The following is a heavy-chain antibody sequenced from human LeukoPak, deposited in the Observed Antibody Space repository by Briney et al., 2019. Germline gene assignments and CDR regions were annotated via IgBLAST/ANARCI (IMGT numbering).Heavy chain of an antibody. V-gene: IGHV4-4*07. D-gene: IGHD3-22*01. CDR1: GGSISSYY. CDR3: ARGPYSYDSSGAFDI. J-gene: IGHJ3*02. Sequence: SETLSLTCTVSGGSISSYYWSWIRQPAGKGLEWIGRIDTSGNTNYKPSRKSRVTMSVDTSKNQFSLKLSSVTAADTAVYFCARGPYSYDSSGAFDIGGQGTMVTVSS. CDR2: IDTSGNT.